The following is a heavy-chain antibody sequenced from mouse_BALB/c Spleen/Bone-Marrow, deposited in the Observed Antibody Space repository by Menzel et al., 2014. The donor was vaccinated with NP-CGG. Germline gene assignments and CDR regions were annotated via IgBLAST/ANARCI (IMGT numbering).Heavy chain of an antibody. Sequence: VHLVESGAELARPGALVKMSCQASGYTFTRYTMHWEKQRPGQGLEWIGYINPSSAYTNYNQKFKDKATLTADKSSSTAYMQLSSLTSEDSAVYYCTIRYYAMDYWGQGTSVTVSS. D-gene: IGHD1-1*01. J-gene: IGHJ4*01. CDR2: INPSSAYT. V-gene: IGHV1-4*01. CDR3: TIRYYAMDY. CDR1: GYTFTRYT.